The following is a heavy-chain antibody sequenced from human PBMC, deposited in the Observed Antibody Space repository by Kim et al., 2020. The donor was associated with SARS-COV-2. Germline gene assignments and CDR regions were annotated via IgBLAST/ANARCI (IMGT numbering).Heavy chain of an antibody. J-gene: IGHJ4*02. CDR2: GNT. V-gene: IGHV1-3*01. D-gene: IGHD4-17*01. Sequence: GNTKYSQKFQGRVPITRDTSAGTAYMELSSLRSEDTAVYYCAREDGHFDYWGQGTLVTVSS. CDR3: AREDGHFDY.